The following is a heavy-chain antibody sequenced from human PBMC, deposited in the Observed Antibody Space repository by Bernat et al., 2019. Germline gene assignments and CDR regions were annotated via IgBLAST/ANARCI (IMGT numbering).Heavy chain of an antibody. D-gene: IGHD3-10*01. Sequence: EVQLVESGGGLVKPGGSLRLSCAASGFTFSNAWMSWVRQAPGKGLEWVGRIKSKTDGWTTDYAAPVKGRFTISMNESKNTLYLQMNSLKTEDTAVYYCTTDGRYYGSGVYYYMDVWGKGTTVTVSS. CDR3: TTDGRYYGSGVYYYMDV. V-gene: IGHV3-15*01. J-gene: IGHJ6*03. CDR2: IKSKTDGWTT. CDR1: GFTFSNAW.